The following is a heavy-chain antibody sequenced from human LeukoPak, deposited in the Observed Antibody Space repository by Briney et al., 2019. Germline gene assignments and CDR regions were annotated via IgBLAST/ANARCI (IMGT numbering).Heavy chain of an antibody. D-gene: IGHD6-19*01. J-gene: IGHJ3*02. CDR2: IYYSGNT. CDR1: GGSISSSNYY. CDR3: ARRAVAGTAAFDI. V-gene: IGHV4-39*01. Sequence: SETLSLTCTVSGGSISSSNYYWGWIRQPPGKGLEWIGSIYYSGNTYYNPSLKSRVTMSVDTSKNQFSLKLSSVTVADTTVYYCARRAVAGTAAFDIWGQGTVVTVSS.